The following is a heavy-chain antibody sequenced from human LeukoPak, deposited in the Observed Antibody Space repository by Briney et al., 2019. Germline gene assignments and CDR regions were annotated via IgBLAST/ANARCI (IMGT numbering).Heavy chain of an antibody. CDR1: GYTFTSYG. D-gene: IGHD2-2*01. Sequence: ASVKVSCKASGYTFTSYGISWVRQAPGQGLEWMGWISAYNGNTNYAQKLQGRVTMTTDTSTSTAYMELRSLRSDDTAVYYCARDQGYCSSTSCYPDWFDPWGQGTLVTVSS. CDR2: ISAYNGNT. CDR3: ARDQGYCSSTSCYPDWFDP. J-gene: IGHJ5*02. V-gene: IGHV1-18*01.